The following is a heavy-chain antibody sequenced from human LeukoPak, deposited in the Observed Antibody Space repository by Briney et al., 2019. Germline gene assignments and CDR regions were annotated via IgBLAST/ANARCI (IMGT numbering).Heavy chain of an antibody. V-gene: IGHV3-48*02. CDR2: ISSSSGTI. J-gene: IGHJ4*02. CDR1: GFTFSSYS. CDR3: VQPQGYRSSN. D-gene: IGHD6-19*01. Sequence: GGSLRLACAASGFTFSSYSMNWVRQAPGKGLEWVSYISSSSGTIYYADSVKGRFTISRDNAKNSLYLQMNSLRDEDTAVYYCVQPQGYRSSNWGQGTLVTVSS.